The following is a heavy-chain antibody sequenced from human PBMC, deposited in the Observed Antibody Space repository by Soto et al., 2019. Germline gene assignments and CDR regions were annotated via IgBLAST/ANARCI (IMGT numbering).Heavy chain of an antibody. J-gene: IGHJ2*01. Sequence: QVQLVESGGGVVQPGWSLRLSCTDSGLTFSTYAMQWVRQAPAKGLEWVAVVSSEGGTQFYADSVKGRFTISRDNSKNSLFLQMSSLTTEYAAIYYWARENYYGVHVIGSLDLLGRGTLVRVSS. CDR2: VSSEGGTQ. CDR3: ARENYYGVHVIGSLDL. CDR1: GLTFSTYA. V-gene: IGHV3-30-3*01. D-gene: IGHD3-22*01.